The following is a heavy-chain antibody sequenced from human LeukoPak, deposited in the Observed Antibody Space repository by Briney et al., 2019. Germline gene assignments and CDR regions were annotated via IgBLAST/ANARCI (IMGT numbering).Heavy chain of an antibody. V-gene: IGHV3-43*02. CDR2: ISGDGGST. Sequence: GGSLRLSRAASGFTFDDYAMHWVRQAPGKGLEWVSLISGDGGSTYYADSVKGRFTISRDNSKNSLYLQMNSLRTEDTALYYCAKSRYFDWLIDYWGQGTLVTVSS. CDR3: AKSRYFDWLIDY. CDR1: GFTFDDYA. D-gene: IGHD3-9*01. J-gene: IGHJ4*02.